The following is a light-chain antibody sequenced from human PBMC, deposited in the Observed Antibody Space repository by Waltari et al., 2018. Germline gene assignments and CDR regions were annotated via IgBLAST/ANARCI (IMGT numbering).Light chain of an antibody. CDR2: WAS. Sequence: DIVMTQSPDSLAVSLGEGAATHCMSSQNIMYSSNNKNFLAWYQQKSGQPPRLLMYWASTRESGVPDRFTGSWSGTDFTLTINSLQAEDVAVYYCQQYFVTPFTFGPGTKVEI. V-gene: IGKV4-1*01. CDR3: QQYFVTPFT. J-gene: IGKJ3*01. CDR1: QNIMYSSNNKNF.